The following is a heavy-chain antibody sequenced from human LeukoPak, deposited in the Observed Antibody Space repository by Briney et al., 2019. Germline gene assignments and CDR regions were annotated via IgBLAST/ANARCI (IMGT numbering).Heavy chain of an antibody. CDR2: IYYSGST. Sequence: SETLSLTCTVSGGSISSYYWSWIRQPPGKGLEWIGYIYYSGSTNYNPSLKSRVTISVDTSKNQFSLKLSSVTAADTAVYYCARSLLWFGEPGDAFVIWGQGTMVTVSS. J-gene: IGHJ3*02. V-gene: IGHV4-59*01. CDR3: ARSLLWFGEPGDAFVI. D-gene: IGHD3-10*01. CDR1: GGSISSYY.